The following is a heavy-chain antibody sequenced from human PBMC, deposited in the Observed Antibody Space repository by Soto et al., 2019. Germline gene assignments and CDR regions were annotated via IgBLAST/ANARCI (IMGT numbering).Heavy chain of an antibody. Sequence: EVPLVESGGGLVQPGGSLRLSCAASGFTFSRYAMHWVRQAPGKGLQYVSAISSNGGSTDYANSVKGRFTISRDTSKNTLYLQMGSLRAEDMAVYYCARGGRGYEFDCWGQGTLVTVSS. CDR1: GFTFSRYA. CDR2: ISSNGGST. D-gene: IGHD5-12*01. J-gene: IGHJ4*02. CDR3: ARGGRGYEFDC. V-gene: IGHV3-64*01.